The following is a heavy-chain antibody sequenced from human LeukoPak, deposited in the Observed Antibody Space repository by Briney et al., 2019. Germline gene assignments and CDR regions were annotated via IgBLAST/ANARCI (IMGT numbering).Heavy chain of an antibody. Sequence: SETLSLTCTVSGGSISSGDYYWSWIRQPPGKGLEWIGYIYYSGSTYYNPSLKSRVTISVDTSKNQISLKLSSVTAADTAVYYCARAHRDGDLPPMVYYWGQGTLVTVSS. CDR2: IYYSGST. CDR3: ARAHRDGDLPPMVYY. CDR1: GGSISSGDYY. V-gene: IGHV4-30-4*01. D-gene: IGHD4-17*01. J-gene: IGHJ4*02.